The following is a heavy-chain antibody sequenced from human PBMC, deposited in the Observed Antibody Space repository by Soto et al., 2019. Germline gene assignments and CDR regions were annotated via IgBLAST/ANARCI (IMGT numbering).Heavy chain of an antibody. CDR3: ARDKEQQLAPSTPYGMDV. CDR1: GFTFSSYS. Sequence: GGSLRLSCAASGFTFSSYSMNWVRQAPGKGLEWVSYISSSSSTIYYADSVKGRFTISRDNAKNSLYLQMNSLRDEDTAVYYCARDKEQQLAPSTPYGMDVWGQGTTVTVSS. V-gene: IGHV3-48*02. D-gene: IGHD6-13*01. CDR2: ISSSSSTI. J-gene: IGHJ6*02.